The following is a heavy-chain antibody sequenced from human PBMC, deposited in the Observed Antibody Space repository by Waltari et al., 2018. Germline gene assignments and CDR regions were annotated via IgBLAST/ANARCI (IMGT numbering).Heavy chain of an antibody. CDR3: AKDGPKYSNSAVY. J-gene: IGHJ4*02. CDR1: GFTFSSYA. Sequence: EVQLLESGGGLVQPGGSLKLSCGASGFTFSSYAMSWVRQAPGKGLEWVSIISGGGGSTDYADSVKGRFTISRDNSKNTLYLQMNSLRAEDTAVYYCAKDGPKYSNSAVYWGQGTLVTVSS. D-gene: IGHD6-6*01. CDR2: ISGGGGST. V-gene: IGHV3-23*01.